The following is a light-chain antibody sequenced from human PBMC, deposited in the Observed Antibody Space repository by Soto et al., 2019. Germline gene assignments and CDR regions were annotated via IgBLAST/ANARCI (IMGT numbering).Light chain of an antibody. CDR1: QVLLHSNGYNY. CDR3: MQAVQTWT. Sequence: DIVMTHSPLSLPXXPXXXXXXXVMSSQVLLHSNGYNYLDWYLQKPGQSPQLLIYLGSNRASGVPDRFSGSGSGTDFTLKISRVEAEDVGVFYCMQAVQTWTFGQGTKVDIK. J-gene: IGKJ1*01. CDR2: LGS. V-gene: IGKV2-28*01.